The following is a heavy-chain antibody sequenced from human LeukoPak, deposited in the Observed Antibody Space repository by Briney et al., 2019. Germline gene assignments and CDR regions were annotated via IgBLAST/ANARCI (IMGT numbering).Heavy chain of an antibody. CDR2: IWYDGSNK. CDR3: VRSYYDSSGYPSTFDY. J-gene: IGHJ4*02. Sequence: GGSLRLSCAASGFTFSSYGMHWVRQAPGKGLEWVAVIWYDGSNKYYADSVKGRFTISRDNSKNTLYLQMNSLRAEDTAVYYCVRSYYDSSGYPSTFDYWGQGTLVTVSS. V-gene: IGHV3-33*01. D-gene: IGHD3-22*01. CDR1: GFTFSSYG.